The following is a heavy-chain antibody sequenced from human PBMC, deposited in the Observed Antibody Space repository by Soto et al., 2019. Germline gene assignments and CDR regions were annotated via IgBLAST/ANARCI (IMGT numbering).Heavy chain of an antibody. J-gene: IGHJ3*02. CDR2: INSDGSTT. V-gene: IGHV3-74*01. D-gene: IGHD1-26*01. CDR3: ARGQEGGSYFLAFDI. CDR1: GFTFSSHW. Sequence: EVQLVESGGGLVQPGGSLRLSCAASGFTFSSHWMHWVRQVPGKGLVWVSRINSDGSTTTYADPVKGRFTISRDNAKNTLYLQMNSLRAEDTAVYSCARGQEGGSYFLAFDIWGQGTMVTVSS.